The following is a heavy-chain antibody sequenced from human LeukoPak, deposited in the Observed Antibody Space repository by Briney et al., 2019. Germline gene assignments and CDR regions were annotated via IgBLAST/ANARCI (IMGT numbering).Heavy chain of an antibody. V-gene: IGHV4-34*01. J-gene: IGHJ3*02. CDR3: ARFSRITWGDWGDAFDI. D-gene: IGHD2-21*02. CDR1: GGSFSDYF. CDR2: IDDGGNT. Sequence: PSETLSLTCSVYGGSFSDYFWSWIRQSPGKGLEWIGEIDDGGNTKYNPSLMSRVIVSMEKSKKQFSLVMRSVAAADTAVYYCARFSRITWGDWGDAFDIWGQGTTVIVSS.